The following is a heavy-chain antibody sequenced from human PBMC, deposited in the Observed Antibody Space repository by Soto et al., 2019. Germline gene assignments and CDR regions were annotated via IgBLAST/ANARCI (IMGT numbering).Heavy chain of an antibody. J-gene: IGHJ3*02. CDR2: ISGSGGST. Sequence: GGSLRLSCAASGFTFSSYWMSWVRQAPGKGLEWVSAISGSGGSTYYADSVKGRFTISRDNSKNTLYLQMNSLRAEDTAVYYCAKDLGFLEWLNDAFDIWGQGTMVTVSS. D-gene: IGHD3-3*01. CDR3: AKDLGFLEWLNDAFDI. CDR1: GFTFSSYW. V-gene: IGHV3-23*01.